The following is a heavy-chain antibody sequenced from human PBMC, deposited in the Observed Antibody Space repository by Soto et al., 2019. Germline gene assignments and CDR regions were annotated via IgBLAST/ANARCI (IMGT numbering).Heavy chain of an antibody. CDR1: GFTFSSYA. CDR2: ISGSGGST. Sequence: RLSCAASGFTFSSYAMSWVRQAPGKGLEWVSAISGSGGSTYYADSVKGRFTISRDNSKNTLYLQMNSLRAEDTAVYYCANKDIVVVPAAPYYYYGMDVWGQGTTVTVSS. J-gene: IGHJ6*02. V-gene: IGHV3-23*01. D-gene: IGHD2-2*01. CDR3: ANKDIVVVPAAPYYYYGMDV.